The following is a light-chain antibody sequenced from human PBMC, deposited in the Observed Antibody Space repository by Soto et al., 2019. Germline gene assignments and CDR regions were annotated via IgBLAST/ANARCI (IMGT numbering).Light chain of an antibody. J-gene: IGKJ2*01. Sequence: IVLTQSPGTLSLSPGERATLSCRASQSVGYSYLVWYQQKPGQAPRLLFYGASIRAIGIPDRFSVSGTGTDSTLTISRLEPEDFAVYYCQQYDTSPPTYTFGQGTKLEIK. V-gene: IGKV3-20*01. CDR2: GAS. CDR3: QQYDTSPPTYT. CDR1: QSVGYSY.